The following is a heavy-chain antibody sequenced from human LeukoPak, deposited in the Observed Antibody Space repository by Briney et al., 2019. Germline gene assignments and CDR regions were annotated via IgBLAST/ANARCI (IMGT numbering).Heavy chain of an antibody. Sequence: SETLSLTCTVSGGSISSGDYYWSWIRQPPGKGLEWIGYIYYSGSTYYNPSLKSRVTISVDTSKNQFSLKLSSVTAADTAVYYCARVFSPWGSGGHDAFDIWGQGTMVTVSS. V-gene: IGHV4-30-4*08. D-gene: IGHD7-27*01. CDR1: GGSISSGDYY. CDR2: IYYSGST. J-gene: IGHJ3*02. CDR3: ARVFSPWGSGGHDAFDI.